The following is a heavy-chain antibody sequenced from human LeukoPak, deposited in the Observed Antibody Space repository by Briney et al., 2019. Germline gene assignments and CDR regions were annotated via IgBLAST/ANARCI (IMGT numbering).Heavy chain of an antibody. D-gene: IGHD6-13*01. Sequence: GGSLRLSCAASGFTFSSYVMHWVRQAPGKGLEWVAIISYDGSNEYYADSVKGRFTISRDNSKNTLYLQMKSLRAADTAVYYCARVEWHSSSRYYMDVWGKGTTVTVSS. V-gene: IGHV3-30*04. CDR3: ARVEWHSSSRYYMDV. CDR2: ISYDGSNE. CDR1: GFTFSSYV. J-gene: IGHJ6*03.